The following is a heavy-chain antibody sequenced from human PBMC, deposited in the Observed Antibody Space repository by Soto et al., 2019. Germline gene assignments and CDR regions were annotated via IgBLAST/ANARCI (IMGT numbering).Heavy chain of an antibody. CDR1: GFSLSDYW. Sequence: PGGSLRLSCAASGFSLSDYWMHWVRQVPGKGLLWVSRISVDGRDTTYADSVKGRFTISRDNAKNTLYLQMDSLRAEDTAVYYCVRAPEKRPIDLWGHGSLVTVSS. D-gene: IGHD2-21*01. J-gene: IGHJ4*01. CDR2: ISVDGRDT. CDR3: VRAPEKRPIDL. V-gene: IGHV3-74*03.